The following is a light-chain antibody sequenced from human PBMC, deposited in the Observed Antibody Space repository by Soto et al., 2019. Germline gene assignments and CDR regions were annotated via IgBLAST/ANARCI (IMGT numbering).Light chain of an antibody. Sequence: QSALTQPASVSGSPGQSITFSCTGTSSDIGVYNYVSWYQQHPGKAPKLMIYEVNNRPSGVSNRFSGSKSGNTASLTISGLQAEDEADYYCSSYKTSNTYVFGTGTNVTVL. V-gene: IGLV2-14*01. CDR2: EVN. CDR3: SSYKTSNTYV. CDR1: SSDIGVYNY. J-gene: IGLJ1*01.